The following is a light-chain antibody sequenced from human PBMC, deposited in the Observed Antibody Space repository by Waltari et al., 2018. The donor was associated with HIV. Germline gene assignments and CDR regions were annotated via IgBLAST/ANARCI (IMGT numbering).Light chain of an antibody. CDR3: SSYTTSSTWV. V-gene: IGLV2-14*01. Sequence: QSALTQPASVSGSPRQSITISCTGTSSDIGGYKYISCYQQQQGKAPKLIISEVSNRHSWVSTRFSGSKSGNTVSLTISGIQAEDEADYYGSSYTTSSTWVCGGGTKLTGL. J-gene: IGLJ3*02. CDR1: SSDIGGYKY. CDR2: EVS.